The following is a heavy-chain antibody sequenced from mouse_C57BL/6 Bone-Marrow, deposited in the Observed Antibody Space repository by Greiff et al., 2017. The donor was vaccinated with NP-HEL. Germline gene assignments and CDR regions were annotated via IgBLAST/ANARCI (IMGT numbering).Heavy chain of an antibody. J-gene: IGHJ2*01. CDR3: AREGLTGTPVFDY. CDR1: GYTFTSYG. V-gene: IGHV1-81*01. Sequence: QVQLQQSGAELARPGASVKLSCKASGYTFTSYGISWVKQRTGQGLEWIGEIYPRSGNTYYNEKFKGKATLTADKSSSTAYMELRSLTSEDSAVYFCAREGLTGTPVFDYWGQGTTLTVSS. D-gene: IGHD4-1*01. CDR2: IYPRSGNT.